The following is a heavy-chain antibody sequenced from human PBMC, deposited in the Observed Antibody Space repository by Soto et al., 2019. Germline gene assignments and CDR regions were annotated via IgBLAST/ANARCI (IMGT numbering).Heavy chain of an antibody. CDR2: ISAYNGNT. CDR3: ARGLSVWVEGAFDI. J-gene: IGHJ3*02. Sequence: ASVKVSCEASGYTFTSYGRSWVRQAPGQGLEWMGWISAYNGNTNYAQKLQGRVTMTTDTSTSTAYMELRSLRSDDTAVYYCARGLSVWVEGAFDIWGQGTMVTVSS. CDR1: GYTFTSYG. V-gene: IGHV1-18*01. D-gene: IGHD3-16*01.